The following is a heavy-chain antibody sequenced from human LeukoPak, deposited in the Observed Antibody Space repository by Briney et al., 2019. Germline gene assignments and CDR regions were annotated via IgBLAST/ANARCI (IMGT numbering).Heavy chain of an antibody. D-gene: IGHD4-23*01. CDR2: IYYSGST. CDR1: GGSISSGDYY. J-gene: IGHJ4*02. V-gene: IGHV4-30-4*08. CDR3: ARGDGNLQTPLLYYFDY. Sequence: SQTLSLTCTVSGGSISSGDYYWSWIRQPPGKGLEWIGYIYYSGSTYYNPSPKSRFTISVDTSKNQFSLKLSSVTAADTAVYYCARGDGNLQTPLLYYFDYWGQGTLVTVSS.